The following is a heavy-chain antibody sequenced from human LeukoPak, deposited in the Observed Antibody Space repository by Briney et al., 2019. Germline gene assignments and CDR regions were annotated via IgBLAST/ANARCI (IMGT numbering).Heavy chain of an antibody. CDR1: GGSISSGDYY. D-gene: IGHD2-21*01. CDR3: ARDGGGGEDYYYYYYMDV. CDR2: IYYSGST. V-gene: IGHV4-30-4*08. J-gene: IGHJ6*03. Sequence: SQTLSLTCTVSGGSISSGDYYWSWIRQPPGKGLEWIGYIYYSGSTYYNPSLKSRVTISEDTSKNQFSLKLSSVTAADTAVYYCARDGGGGEDYYYYYYMDVWGKGTTVTVSS.